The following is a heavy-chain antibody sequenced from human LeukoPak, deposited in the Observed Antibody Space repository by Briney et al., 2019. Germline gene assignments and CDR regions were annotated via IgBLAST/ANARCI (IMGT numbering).Heavy chain of an antibody. CDR2: IWFDGSNK. Sequence: GGSLRLSCAASGFTFSSYGMHWVRQAPGKGLEWVALIWFDGSNKYYADSVKGRFTISRDNSKSTLYLQMNGLRAEDTAVYYCAKDLGISGLHLDYWGQGTMVTVSS. CDR1: GFTFSSYG. J-gene: IGHJ4*02. V-gene: IGHV3-33*06. CDR3: AKDLGISGLHLDY. D-gene: IGHD6-19*01.